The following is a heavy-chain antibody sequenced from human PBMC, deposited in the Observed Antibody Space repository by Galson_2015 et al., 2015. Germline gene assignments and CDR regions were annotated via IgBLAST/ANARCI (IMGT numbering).Heavy chain of an antibody. Sequence: SLRLSCAASGFTFSSYDMNWVRQAPGKGLEWVSYISSSGSTIYYADSVKGRFTISRDNAKNSLYLQMNSLRAEDTAVYYCARGDGYNVSPDYWGQGTLVTVSS. CDR2: ISSSGSTI. J-gene: IGHJ4*02. D-gene: IGHD5-24*01. CDR3: ARGDGYNVSPDY. V-gene: IGHV3-48*03. CDR1: GFTFSSYD.